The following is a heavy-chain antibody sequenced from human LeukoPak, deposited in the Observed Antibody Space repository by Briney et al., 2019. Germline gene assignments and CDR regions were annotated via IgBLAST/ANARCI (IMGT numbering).Heavy chain of an antibody. CDR2: ISGSGGST. CDR3: AKDYLDSGSYFIGYYFDY. Sequence: EGSLRLSCAASGFTFSSYAMSWVRQAPGKGLEWVSAISGSGGSTYYADSVKGRFTISRDNSKNTLYLQMNSLRAEDTAVYYCAKDYLDSGSYFIGYYFDYWGQGTLVTVSS. V-gene: IGHV3-23*01. D-gene: IGHD1-26*01. CDR1: GFTFSSYA. J-gene: IGHJ4*02.